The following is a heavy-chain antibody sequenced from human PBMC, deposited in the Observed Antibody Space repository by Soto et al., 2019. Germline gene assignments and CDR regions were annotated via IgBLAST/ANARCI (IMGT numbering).Heavy chain of an antibody. V-gene: IGHV1-69*06. CDR2: IIPIFGTA. CDR3: ARYCSGGSCSHAPDYYSGMDV. J-gene: IGHJ6*02. D-gene: IGHD2-15*01. CDR1: GGTFSSYA. Sequence: QVQLVQSGAEVKKPGSSVKVSCKASGGTFSSYAISWVRQAPGQGLEWMGGIIPIFGTANYAQKFQGRVTITADKSTSTAYMELSSLRSEDTAVYYCARYCSGGSCSHAPDYYSGMDVWGQGTTVTVSS.